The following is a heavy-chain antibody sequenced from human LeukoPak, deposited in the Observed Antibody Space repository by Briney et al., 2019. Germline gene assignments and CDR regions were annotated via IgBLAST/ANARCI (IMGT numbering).Heavy chain of an antibody. CDR2: INHSGST. J-gene: IGHJ4*02. D-gene: IGHD6-13*01. V-gene: IGHV4-34*01. Sequence: SDTLSLTCAVYGESFSGYYWSWIRQPPGKGLEWIGEINHSGSTNYNPSLKSRVTISVDTSKNQFSLKLSSVTAADTAVYYCARHGSKKYVYVKVSSSSWYDYWGQGTLVTVSS. CDR3: ARHGSKKYVYVKVSSSSWYDY. CDR1: GESFSGYY.